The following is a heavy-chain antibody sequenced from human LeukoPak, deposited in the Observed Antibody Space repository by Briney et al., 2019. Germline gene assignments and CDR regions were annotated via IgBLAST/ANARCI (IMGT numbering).Heavy chain of an antibody. CDR2: INPNSGVT. J-gene: IGHJ5*02. D-gene: IGHD3-10*01. CDR1: GYSFTGYY. V-gene: IGHV1-2*02. Sequence: AASVKVSCKASGYSFTGYYMHWVRQAPGQGLEWMGWINPNSGVTNYAQKFQGRVTMTRDTSISTVYMELSRLRSEDTAVYYCARWGGRFGRNWFDPWGQGTLVTVSS. CDR3: ARWGGRFGRNWFDP.